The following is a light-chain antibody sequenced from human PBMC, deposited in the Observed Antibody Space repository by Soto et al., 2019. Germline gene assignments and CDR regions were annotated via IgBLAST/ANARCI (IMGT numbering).Light chain of an antibody. J-gene: IGLJ1*01. CDR1: SSDVGFYKY. V-gene: IGLV2-14*01. Sequence: QSVLTQPASVSGSPGQSITISCTGTSSDVGFYKYVSWCQHHPGKAPKLMIYEVSNRPSGVSNRFSGSKSGNTASLTISGLQAEDEADYYCSSYTSSSPCVFGTGTKVTVL. CDR3: SSYTSSSPCV. CDR2: EVS.